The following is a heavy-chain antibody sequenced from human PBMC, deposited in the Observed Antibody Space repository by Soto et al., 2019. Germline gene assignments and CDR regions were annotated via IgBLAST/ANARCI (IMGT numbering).Heavy chain of an antibody. CDR2: MYNTGST. CDR1: FGSISSYY. D-gene: IGHD2-21*02. V-gene: IGHV4-59*01. J-gene: IGHJ6*02. Sequence: SQALSLTCALSFGSISSYYLSLMQDDPIKGLEWIGYMYNTGSTVYNPSFKSRVTISVDTSKNQFSLKLHSVTAADTAVYYCARDLWGYCGTDCYPLDVWGQGTTVTVSS. CDR3: ARDLWGYCGTDCYPLDV.